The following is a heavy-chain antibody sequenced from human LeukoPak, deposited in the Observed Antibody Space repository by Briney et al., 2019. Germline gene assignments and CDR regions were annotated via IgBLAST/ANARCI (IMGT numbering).Heavy chain of an antibody. CDR3: AKDRPDFGFYYDSSGFYYGIFDY. J-gene: IGHJ4*02. D-gene: IGHD3-22*01. Sequence: GGSLRLSCAASGFTFSNYAMSWVRQAPGKGLEWVSVISGSGDSTYYADSVKGRFTISRDNSKNTLYLQMNSLRVGDTAVYYCAKDRPDFGFYYDSSGFYYGIFDYWGQGTLVTVSS. V-gene: IGHV3-23*01. CDR1: GFTFSNYA. CDR2: ISGSGDST.